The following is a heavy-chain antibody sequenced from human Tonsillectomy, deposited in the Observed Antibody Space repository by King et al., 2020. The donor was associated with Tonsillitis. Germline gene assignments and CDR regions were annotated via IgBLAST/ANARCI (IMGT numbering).Heavy chain of an antibody. CDR1: GYTFTTYA. Sequence: QLVQSGAEVKKPGSSVKVSCKASGYTFTTYAIHWVRQAPGQRLEWMGGINGGNGNTKYSQKFQDRVTITRDTSASTAYMELSSLRSEDTDVYDCGRDRTGTYERDFDYWGQGTLVTVSS. CDR2: INGGNGNT. J-gene: IGHJ4*02. CDR3: GRDRTGTYERDFDY. D-gene: IGHD1-26*01. V-gene: IGHV1-3*01.